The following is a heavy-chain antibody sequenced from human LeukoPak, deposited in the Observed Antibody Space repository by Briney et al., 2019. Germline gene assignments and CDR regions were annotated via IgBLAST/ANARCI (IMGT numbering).Heavy chain of an antibody. V-gene: IGHV4-59*01. CDR2: IYYGGST. D-gene: IGHD6-13*01. J-gene: IGHJ5*02. CDR1: GGSISSYY. Sequence: SETLSLTCTVSGGSISSYYWSWIRQPPGKGLEWIGYIYYGGSTNYNPSLKSRVTISVDTSKNQFSLRLSSVTAADTAVYYCAKASIAAAGNWFDPWGQGTLVTVSS. CDR3: AKASIAAAGNWFDP.